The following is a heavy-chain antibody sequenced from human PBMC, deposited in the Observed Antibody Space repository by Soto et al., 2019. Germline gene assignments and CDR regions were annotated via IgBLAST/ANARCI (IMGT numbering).Heavy chain of an antibody. CDR1: GCTFSSST. CDR2: ITPIFGKA. CDR3: ARGWGSDSTTYYFAF. J-gene: IGHJ6*02. Sequence: SVKVSCKASGCTFSSSTMSCVRQAPGQGLEWVGGITPIFGKANYAQKFQGRVTITAVESTSTAYMELSSLRSEDTALYFCARGWGSDSTTYYFAFWGQGTSVTVSS. D-gene: IGHD3-10*01. V-gene: IGHV1-69*13.